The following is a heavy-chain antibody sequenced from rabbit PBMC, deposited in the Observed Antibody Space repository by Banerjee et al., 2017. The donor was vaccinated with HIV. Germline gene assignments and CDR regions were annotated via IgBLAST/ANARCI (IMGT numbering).Heavy chain of an antibody. V-gene: IGHV1S45*01. D-gene: IGHD4-2*01. J-gene: IGHJ4*01. CDR3: ARGTGGAGDGLNL. Sequence: QEQLEESGGDLVKPEGSLTLTCTASGFSFSSSHWICWVRQAPGKGLEWIACIYTGDGDAYYASWAKGRFTGSKTSSTTVTMEMTSLTAADTATYFCARGTGGAGDGLNLWGQGTLVTVS. CDR2: IYTGDGDA. CDR1: GFSFSSSHW.